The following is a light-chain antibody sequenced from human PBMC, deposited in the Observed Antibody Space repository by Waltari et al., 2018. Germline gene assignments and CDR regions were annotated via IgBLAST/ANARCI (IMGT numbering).Light chain of an antibody. CDR1: QSVNSN. V-gene: IGKV3-15*01. J-gene: IGKJ1*01. CDR2: TAS. CDR3: QHYNNWPPWT. Sequence: EIVLTQSPATLSVSPGERATLSCRASQSVNSNLAWYQQKPGQAPRLLIYTASTRATGVPARFSGSGSGTEFTLIISSLESEDFAVYYCQHYNNWPPWTFGQGTKVEIK.